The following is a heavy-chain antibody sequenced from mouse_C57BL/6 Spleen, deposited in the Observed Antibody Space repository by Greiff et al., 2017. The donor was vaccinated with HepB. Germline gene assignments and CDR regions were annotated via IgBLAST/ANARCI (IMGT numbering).Heavy chain of an antibody. J-gene: IGHJ4*01. Sequence: VQLQQSGPELVKPGASVKISCKASGYSFTDYNMNWVKQSNGKSLEWIGVINPNYGTTSYNQKFKGKATLTVDQSSSTAYMQLNSLTSEDSAVYYWARGGYSNLYYYAMDYWGQGTSVTVSS. CDR2: INPNYGTT. D-gene: IGHD2-5*01. V-gene: IGHV1-39*01. CDR3: ARGGYSNLYYYAMDY. CDR1: GYSFTDYN.